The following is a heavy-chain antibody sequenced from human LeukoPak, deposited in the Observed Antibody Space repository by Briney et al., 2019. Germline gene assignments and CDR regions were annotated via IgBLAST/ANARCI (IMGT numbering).Heavy chain of an antibody. D-gene: IGHD6-13*01. J-gene: IGHJ4*02. V-gene: IGHV1-46*01. CDR3: AREAVGYSSSWYYFDY. CDR1: GYTFTSYY. CDR2: INPSGGST. Sequence: ASVKVSCKASGYTFTSYYMHWVRQAPGQGLEWMGIINPSGGSTSYAQKFQGRVTMTRDTSTSTVYMELSSLRSEDTAVYYCAREAVGYSSSWYYFDYWGQGTLVTVSS.